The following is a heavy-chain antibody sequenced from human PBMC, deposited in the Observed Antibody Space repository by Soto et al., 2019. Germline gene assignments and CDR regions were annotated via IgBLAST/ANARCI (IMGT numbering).Heavy chain of an antibody. V-gene: IGHV5-51*01. CDR1: RYTFTAYW. CDR2: IYPGDSDT. Sequence: GESLRLSCKGSRYTFTAYWLRWVRQMPGKGLEWMVIIYPGDSDTSYSPSFQGQVTISADKSISTAYLQWSSLKASDTAMYYCAGSYYYDSSGYAYWGQGTLVTVSS. J-gene: IGHJ4*02. CDR3: AGSYYYDSSGYAY. D-gene: IGHD3-22*01.